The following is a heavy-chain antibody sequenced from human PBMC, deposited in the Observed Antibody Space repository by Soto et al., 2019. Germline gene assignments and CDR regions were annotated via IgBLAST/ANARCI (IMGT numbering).Heavy chain of an antibody. CDR2: ISAYNGNT. D-gene: IGHD1-1*01. Sequence: ASVKVSFKASGYTFTSYGISWLRQSPGQGLEWMGWISAYNGNTNYAQKLQGRVTMTTDTSTSTAYMELRSLRSDDTAVYYCARKLDRDHWFDPWGQGTLVTVSS. CDR3: ARKLDRDHWFDP. CDR1: GYTFTSYG. V-gene: IGHV1-18*01. J-gene: IGHJ5*02.